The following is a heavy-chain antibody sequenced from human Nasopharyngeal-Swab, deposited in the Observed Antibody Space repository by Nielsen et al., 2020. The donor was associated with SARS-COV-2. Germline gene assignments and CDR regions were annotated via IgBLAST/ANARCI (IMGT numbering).Heavy chain of an antibody. CDR3: ARSEIAPGRPYYYYGMDV. CDR2: IYYSVST. Sequence: GSLRLSCTVSGGSISSYYWSWIRQPPGKGLEWIGYIYYSVSTNYNPSLKSRVTISVDTSKNQFSLKLSSVTAADTAVYYCARSEIAPGRPYYYYGMDVWGQGTTVTVSS. CDR1: GGSISSYY. J-gene: IGHJ6*02. D-gene: IGHD6-13*01. V-gene: IGHV4-59*01.